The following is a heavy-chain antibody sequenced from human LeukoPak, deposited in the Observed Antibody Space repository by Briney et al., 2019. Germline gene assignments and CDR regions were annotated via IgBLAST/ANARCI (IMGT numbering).Heavy chain of an antibody. CDR2: FYPGDSDT. J-gene: IGHJ6*02. D-gene: IGHD3-10*01. Sequence: GESLKISCKGSGYSFTSYWIGWVRQMPGKGREWMGIFYPGDSDTRYSPSFQGQVTLSADKSISTAYLQWSSLKASDTAMYYCARIDWFGELSSNGMDVWGQGTTVTVSS. CDR1: GYSFTSYW. V-gene: IGHV5-51*01. CDR3: ARIDWFGELSSNGMDV.